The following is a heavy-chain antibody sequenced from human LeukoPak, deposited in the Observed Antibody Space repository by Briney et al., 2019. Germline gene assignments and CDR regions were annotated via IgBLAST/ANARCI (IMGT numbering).Heavy chain of an antibody. CDR2: INHSGST. CDR3: ARRGVATRYGDYYYYTDV. D-gene: IGHD5-12*01. J-gene: IGHJ6*03. Sequence: PSETLSLTCAVYGGSFSGYYWSWIRQPPGKGLEWIGEINHSGSTNYNPSLKSRVTISVDTSKNQFSLKLSSVTAADTAVYYCARRGVATRYGDYYYYTDVWGKGTTVTVSS. CDR1: GGSFSGYY. V-gene: IGHV4-34*01.